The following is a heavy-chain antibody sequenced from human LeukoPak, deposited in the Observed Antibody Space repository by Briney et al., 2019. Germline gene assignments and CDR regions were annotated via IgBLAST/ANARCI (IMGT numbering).Heavy chain of an antibody. D-gene: IGHD1-1*01. J-gene: IGHJ4*02. CDR3: ATYRQIEVPFEF. CDR2: IFPSSGEI. Sequence: GGSLRLSCAAPGFTFSIYWMIWVRQAPGKGLEWVSSIFPSSGEIHYADSVKGRFTISRDNSRSTLSLQMDSLRAEDTATYYCATYRQIEVPFEFWGQGTLVTVSS. CDR1: GFTFSIYW. V-gene: IGHV3-21*04.